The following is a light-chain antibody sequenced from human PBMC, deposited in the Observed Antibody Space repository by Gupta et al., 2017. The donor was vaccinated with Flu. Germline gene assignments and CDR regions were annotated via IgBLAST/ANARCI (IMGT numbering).Light chain of an antibody. J-gene: IGLJ3*02. Sequence: APRLLIYNDNQRPSGVPDRFSGSKSGTSASLAIGGLQSEDEADYYCAAWDDSLTALSADGSLTGLGVFGGGTKLSVL. CDR3: AAWDDSLTALSADGSLTGLGV. CDR2: NDN. V-gene: IGLV1-44*01.